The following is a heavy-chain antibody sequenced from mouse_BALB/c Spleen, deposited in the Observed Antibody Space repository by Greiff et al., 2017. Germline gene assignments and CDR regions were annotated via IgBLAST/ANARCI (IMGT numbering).Heavy chain of an antibody. CDR1: GYTFTDYN. Sequence: EVMLVESGPELVKPGASVKISCKASGYTFTDYNMHWVKQSHGKSLEWIGYIYPYNGGTGYNQKFKSKATLTVDNSSSTAYMELRSLTSEDSAVYYCARVSQPYCYAMDYWGQGTSVTVSA. D-gene: IGHD3-2*02. CDR3: ARVSQPYCYAMDY. J-gene: IGHJ4*01. CDR2: IYPYNGGT. V-gene: IGHV1S29*02.